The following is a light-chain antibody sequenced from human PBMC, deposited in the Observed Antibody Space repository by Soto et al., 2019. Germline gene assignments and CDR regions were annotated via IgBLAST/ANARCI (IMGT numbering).Light chain of an antibody. CDR3: KHYKNWPYT. Sequence: EIVMTQSPATLSVSPGEKATLSCRASQNISGNLAWYQHKPGQAPRLLIYGASTRATDFPARFSGSGSGTEFTLTISSLQSEDFALYYCKHYKNWPYTFGQGTKLEIK. CDR1: QNISGN. V-gene: IGKV3-15*01. CDR2: GAS. J-gene: IGKJ2*01.